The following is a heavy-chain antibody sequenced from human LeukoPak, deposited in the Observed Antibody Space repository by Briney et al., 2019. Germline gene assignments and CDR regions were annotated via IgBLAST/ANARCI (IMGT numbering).Heavy chain of an antibody. V-gene: IGHV4-59*01. CDR1: GGSISSYY. D-gene: IGHD2-8*01. CDR3: ARDCTNAGSGMDV. CDR2: IYYSGST. J-gene: IGHJ6*02. Sequence: SETLSLTCTVSGGSISSYYWSWIRQPPGKGLEWIGNIYYSGSTNYNPSLKSRVTISVDTSKNQFSLKLSSVTAADTAVYYCARDCTNAGSGMDVWGQGTTVTVSS.